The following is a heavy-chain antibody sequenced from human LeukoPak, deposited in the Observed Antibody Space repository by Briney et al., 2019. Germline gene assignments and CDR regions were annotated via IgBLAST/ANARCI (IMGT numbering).Heavy chain of an antibody. Sequence: SETLSLTCTVSGDSINNDGYHWTWIRQHPGKGLEWIGYIHNSGGTAYNPSLRSRVSISLDTSKNQFSLKLSSVTAADTAVYYCARAAGPLAAPDFWGQGTPVTVSS. CDR3: ARAAGPLAAPDF. D-gene: IGHD6-13*01. CDR2: IHNSGGT. CDR1: GDSINNDGYH. V-gene: IGHV4-31*03. J-gene: IGHJ4*02.